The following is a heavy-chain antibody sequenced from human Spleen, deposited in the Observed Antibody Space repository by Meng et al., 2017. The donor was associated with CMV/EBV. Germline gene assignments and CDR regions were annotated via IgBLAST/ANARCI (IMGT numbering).Heavy chain of an antibody. CDR2: ISSSSSYV. CDR1: GFTFSSYS. J-gene: IGHJ3*02. V-gene: IGHV3-21*01. CDR3: ARIAASDAFDI. D-gene: IGHD6-13*01. Sequence: GGSLRLSCAASGFTFSSYSMNWVRQAPGKGLEWVSSISSSSSYVYYADSVKGRFTISRDNAKNSLYLQMNSLRAEDTAVYYCARIAASDAFDIWGQGTMVTVSS.